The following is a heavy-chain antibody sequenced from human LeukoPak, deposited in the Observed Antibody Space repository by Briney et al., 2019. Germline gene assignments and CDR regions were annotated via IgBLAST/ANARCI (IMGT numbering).Heavy chain of an antibody. J-gene: IGHJ5*02. V-gene: IGHV3-30-3*01. D-gene: IGHD3-10*01. Sequence: PGGSLRLSCAASGFTFSSYAMHWVRQAPGKGLEWVAVISYDGSNKYYADSVKGRFTISRDNSKNTLYLQMNSLRAEDTAVYYCARDIHYGSGLHWFDPWGQGTLVTVSS. CDR2: ISYDGSNK. CDR1: GFTFSSYA. CDR3: ARDIHYGSGLHWFDP.